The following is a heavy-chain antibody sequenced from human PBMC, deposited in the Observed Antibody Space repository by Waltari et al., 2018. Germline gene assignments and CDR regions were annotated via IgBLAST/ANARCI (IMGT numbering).Heavy chain of an antibody. V-gene: IGHV3-23*01. Sequence: EVQLLESGGALVEQGGSLKISGAASGVAFRGEARSWVRQAPGKGLEWVSSVSGSGESPNYADSVKGRFTISKDISKNTVHLQMSSLRDEDTAVYYCAKGSDFDFWSVTDHWGQGTRVTVSS. D-gene: IGHD3-3*01. J-gene: IGHJ4*02. CDR2: VSGSGESP. CDR3: AKGSDFDFWSVTDH. CDR1: GVAFRGEA.